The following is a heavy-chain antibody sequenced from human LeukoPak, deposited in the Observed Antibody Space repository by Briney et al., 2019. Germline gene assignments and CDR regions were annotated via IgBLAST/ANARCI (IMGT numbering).Heavy chain of an antibody. CDR1: GYTFTSYD. CDR2: MNPNSGNT. J-gene: IGHJ6*03. V-gene: IGHV1-8*03. Sequence: ASVKVSCKASGYTFTSYDINWVRQATGQGLEWMGWMNPNSGNTGYAQKFQGRVTITKNTSISTAYMELSSLRSEDTAVYYCARDQAVPAVDYYYYMDVWGKGTTVTVSS. CDR3: ARDQAVPAVDYYYYMDV. D-gene: IGHD2-2*01.